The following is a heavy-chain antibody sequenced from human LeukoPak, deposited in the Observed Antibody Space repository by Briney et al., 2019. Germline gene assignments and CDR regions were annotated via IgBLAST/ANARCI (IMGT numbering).Heavy chain of an antibody. CDR1: GFTFRNAW. Sequence: PGGSLRLSCAASGFTFRNAWMSWVRQAPGKGLEWVGRIKSRADGGTADYAAPVKGRFTISRDDSKNTLYLQMNSLKTEDAAVYYCTTDYYDSSGYYYGFDYWGQGTLVTVSS. CDR2: IKSRADGGTA. V-gene: IGHV3-15*01. CDR3: TTDYYDSSGYYYGFDY. D-gene: IGHD3-22*01. J-gene: IGHJ4*02.